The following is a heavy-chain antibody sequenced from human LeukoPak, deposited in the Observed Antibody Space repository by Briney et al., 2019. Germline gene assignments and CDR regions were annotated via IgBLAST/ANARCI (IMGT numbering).Heavy chain of an antibody. CDR2: ISWNSGSI. J-gene: IGHJ6*03. CDR1: GFTFDDYA. V-gene: IGHV3-9*01. CDR3: AKGAVRGGQNYYYYMDV. D-gene: IGHD3-10*01. Sequence: GRSLRLSCAASGFTFDDYAMHWVRQAPGKGLEWVSGISWNSGSIGYADSVKGRFTISRDNAKNSLYLQMNSLRAEDTALYYCAKGAVRGGQNYYYYMDVWGKGTTVTISS.